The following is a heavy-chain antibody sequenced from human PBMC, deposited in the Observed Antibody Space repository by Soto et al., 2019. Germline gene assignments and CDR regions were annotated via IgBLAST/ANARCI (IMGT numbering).Heavy chain of an antibody. CDR2: IWYDGSNK. J-gene: IGHJ4*02. V-gene: IGHV3-33*01. Sequence: VQLVESGGGVVQPGRSLRLSCAASGFTFSSYGMHWVRQAPGKGLEWVAVIWYDGSNKYYADSVKGRFTISRDNSKNTLYLQMNSLRAEDTAVYYCAIGVAVAGNYDYWGQGTLVTVSS. CDR3: AIGVAVAGNYDY. CDR1: GFTFSSYG. D-gene: IGHD6-19*01.